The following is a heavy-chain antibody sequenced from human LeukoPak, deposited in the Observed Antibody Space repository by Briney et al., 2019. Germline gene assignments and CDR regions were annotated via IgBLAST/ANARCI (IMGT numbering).Heavy chain of an antibody. D-gene: IGHD6-19*01. CDR3: AFLRTVAGPDY. V-gene: IGHV1-18*01. CDR2: ISAYNGNT. J-gene: IGHJ4*02. CDR1: GYTFTSYG. Sequence: GASVTVSCKAPGYTFTSYGISWVRQAPGQGLEWMGWISAYNGNTNYAQKLQGRVTMTTDTSTSTAYMELRSLRSDDTAVYYCAFLRTVAGPDYWGQGTLVTVSS.